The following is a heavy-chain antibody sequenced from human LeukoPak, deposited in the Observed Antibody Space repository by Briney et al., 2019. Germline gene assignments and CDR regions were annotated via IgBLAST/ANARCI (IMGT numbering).Heavy chain of an antibody. CDR3: TRDRRYYYDSSGYISLYYYMDV. CDR2: IRSKAYGGTT. CDR1: GFTFGDYA. D-gene: IGHD3-22*01. V-gene: IGHV3-49*03. J-gene: IGHJ6*03. Sequence: GGSLRLSCTASGFTFGDYAMSWFRQAPGKGLEWVGFIRSKAYGGTTEYAASVKGRFTISRDDSKSIAYLQMNSLKTEDTAVYYCTRDRRYYYDSSGYISLYYYMDVWGKGTTVTVSS.